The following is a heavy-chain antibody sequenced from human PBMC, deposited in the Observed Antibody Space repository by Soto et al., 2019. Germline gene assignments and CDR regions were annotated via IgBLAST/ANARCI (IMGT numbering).Heavy chain of an antibody. CDR3: GKVLVGATGHTDSDS. CDR1: GGSFSGYY. Sequence: SETLSLTCAVYGGSFSGYYWSWIRQPPGKGLEWIGEINHSGSTNYNPSLKSRVTISVDTSKNQFSLKLTSVTAADTALYYCGKVLVGATGHTDSDSWGPGTLVTVSS. V-gene: IGHV4-34*01. J-gene: IGHJ4*02. CDR2: INHSGST. D-gene: IGHD2-15*01.